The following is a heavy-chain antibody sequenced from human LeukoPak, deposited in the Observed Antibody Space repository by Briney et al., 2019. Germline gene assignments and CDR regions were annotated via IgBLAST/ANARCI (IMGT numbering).Heavy chain of an antibody. Sequence: GGSLRLSCAASGFTFSSYSRNWVRQAPGKGLEWVSSISSSSTYIYYADSVKGRFTISRDNAKNSLYLQMNSLRAEDTAVYYCARDPNTYGSGSDGGYWGQGTLVTVSS. J-gene: IGHJ4*02. CDR1: GFTFSSYS. CDR2: ISSSSTYI. V-gene: IGHV3-21*01. CDR3: ARDPNTYGSGSDGGY. D-gene: IGHD3-10*01.